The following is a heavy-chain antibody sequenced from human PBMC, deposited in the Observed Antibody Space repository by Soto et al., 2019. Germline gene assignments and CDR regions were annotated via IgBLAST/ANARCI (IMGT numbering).Heavy chain of an antibody. CDR2: IIPIPDIT. J-gene: IGHJ3*01. Sequence: QVQLVQSGAEVRKPGSSVKVSCKAPGGTFSTYIISWVRQAPGQGLEWMGSIIPIPDITNYAQKFQGRVTVTADRSTSRAYMELTSLKSEDTAVYYCARDRITTRGDAFDLWGQGTMVTVSS. CDR1: GGTFSTYI. V-gene: IGHV1-69*08. CDR3: ARDRITTRGDAFDL. D-gene: IGHD3-3*01.